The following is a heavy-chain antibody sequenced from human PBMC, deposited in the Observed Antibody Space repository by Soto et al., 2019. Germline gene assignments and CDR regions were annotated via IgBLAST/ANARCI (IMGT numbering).Heavy chain of an antibody. CDR3: ASTSSSWYYYYIDV. V-gene: IGHV4-59*08. CDR2: IYYTGIT. Sequence: SETLSLTCTVSGCSINSYYWSWIRQSPGKGMEWIGFIYYTGITKYSPSLQSRVAISVDTSKKQFSLKLSSVTAADTAVYYCASTSSSWYYYYIDVWGKGTTVTVSS. CDR1: GCSINSYY. J-gene: IGHJ6*03. D-gene: IGHD6-6*01.